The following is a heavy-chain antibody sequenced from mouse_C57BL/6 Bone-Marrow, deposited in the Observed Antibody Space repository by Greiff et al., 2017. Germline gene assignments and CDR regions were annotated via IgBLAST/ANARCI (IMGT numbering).Heavy chain of an antibody. CDR1: GYTFTSYW. CDR2: IDPSDSYT. J-gene: IGHJ3*01. D-gene: IGHD1-1*01. V-gene: IGHV1-69*01. CDR3: ARERLTTVEFAY. Sequence: QVQLQQPGAELVMPGASVKLSCKASGYTFTSYWMHWVKQRPGQGLEWIGEIDPSDSYTNYNQKFKGKSTLTVDKSSSTAYMQLSSLTSEDSAVYYCARERLTTVEFAYWGQGTLVTVSA.